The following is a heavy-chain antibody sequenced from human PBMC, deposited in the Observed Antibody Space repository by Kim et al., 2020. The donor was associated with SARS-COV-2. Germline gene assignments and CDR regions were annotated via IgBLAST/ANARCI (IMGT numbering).Heavy chain of an antibody. J-gene: IGHJ4*02. V-gene: IGHV4-31*03. D-gene: IGHD3-10*01. CDR1: GGSISSGGYY. CDR2: IYYSGST. CDR3: ARGRLWFGELLSSGYDY. Sequence: SETLSLTCTVSGGSISSGGYYWSWIRQHPGKGLEWIGYIYYSGSTYYNPSLKSRVTISVDTSKNQFSLKLSSVTAADTAVYYCARGRLWFGELLSSGYDYWGQGTLVTVSS.